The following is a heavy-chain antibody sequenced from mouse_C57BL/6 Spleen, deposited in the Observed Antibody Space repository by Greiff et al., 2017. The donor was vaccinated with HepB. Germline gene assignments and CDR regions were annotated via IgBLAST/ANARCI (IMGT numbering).Heavy chain of an antibody. CDR3: ARGASTTVPDY. CDR2: INPYNGGT. V-gene: IGHV1-19*01. Sequence: VQLKESGPVLVKPGASVKMSCKASGYTFTDYYMNWVKQSHGKSLEWIGVINPYNGGTSYNQKFKGKATLTVDKSSSTAYMELNSLTSDDAAVYYCARGASTTVPDYWGQGTTLTVSS. J-gene: IGHJ2*01. D-gene: IGHD1-1*01. CDR1: GYTFTDYY.